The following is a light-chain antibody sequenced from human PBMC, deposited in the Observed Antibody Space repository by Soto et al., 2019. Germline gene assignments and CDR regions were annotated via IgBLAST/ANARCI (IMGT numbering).Light chain of an antibody. V-gene: IGKV3-20*01. J-gene: IGKJ2*01. Sequence: EIVLTQSPGTLSLSPGERATLSCRASQSVSSSYLAWYQQTPGQAPRLLIYGASSRATGIPDRFSGSGSGTDFTLTISRLEPEDFALYYCQQYGSSPRYTFGQGTKLEIK. CDR1: QSVSSSY. CDR3: QQYGSSPRYT. CDR2: GAS.